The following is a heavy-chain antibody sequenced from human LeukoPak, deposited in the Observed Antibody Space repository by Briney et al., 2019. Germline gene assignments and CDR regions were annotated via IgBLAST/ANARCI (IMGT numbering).Heavy chain of an antibody. CDR2: IYHSGST. D-gene: IGHD3-10*01. CDR3: ARVWFGEPPHFDY. J-gene: IGHJ4*02. V-gene: IGHV4-38-2*02. CDR1: GYSISSGYY. Sequence: SETLSLTCTVSGYSISSGYYWGWIRQPPGKGLEWIGSIYHSGSTYYNPSLKSRVTISVDTSKNQFSLKLSSVTAADTAVYYCARVWFGEPPHFDYWGQGTLVTVSS.